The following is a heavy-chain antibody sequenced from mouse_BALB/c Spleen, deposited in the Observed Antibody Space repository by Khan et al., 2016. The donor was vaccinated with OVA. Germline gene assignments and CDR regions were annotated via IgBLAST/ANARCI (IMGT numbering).Heavy chain of an antibody. CDR2: INPKNGGT. D-gene: IGHD1-1*01. V-gene: IGHV1-18*01. J-gene: IGHJ2*01. CDR1: GYTFTDYN. CDR3: AGTAYGSRGH. Sequence: EVQLHQSGPELVKPGASVKIPCKASGYTFTDYNMDWVKQSHGKSLEWIGDINPKNGGTIYTQKFKGKATLNVDKSSSTAYKELSSLTSEDTAVXYVAGTAYGSRGHGGQGTTLTVSS.